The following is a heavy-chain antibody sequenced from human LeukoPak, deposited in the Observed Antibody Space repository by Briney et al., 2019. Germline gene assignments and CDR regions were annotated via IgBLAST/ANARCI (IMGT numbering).Heavy chain of an antibody. CDR1: GGTFSSYA. V-gene: IGHV1-69*06. CDR3: AREYYDILTGQGMGVDY. CDR2: IIPIFGTA. D-gene: IGHD3-9*01. Sequence: SVTVSCKASGGTFSSYAISWVRQAPGQGLEWMGGIIPIFGTANYAQKFQGRVTITADKSTSTAYTELSSLRSEDTAVYYCAREYYDILTGQGMGVDYWGQGTLVTVSS. J-gene: IGHJ4*02.